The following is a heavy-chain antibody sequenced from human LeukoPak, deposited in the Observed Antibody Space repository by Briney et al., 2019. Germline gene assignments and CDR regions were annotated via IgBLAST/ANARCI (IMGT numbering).Heavy chain of an antibody. J-gene: IGHJ4*02. CDR3: ARGPYCSGGSCSVAFDY. CDR2: INHSGSN. D-gene: IGHD2-15*01. CDR1: GGSFSGYY. Sequence: PSETLSLTCAVYGGSFSGYYWSWIRQPPGKGLEWIGEINHSGSNNYNPSLKSRVTISVDTSKNQFSLKLSSVTAADTAVYYCARGPYCSGGSCSVAFDYWGQGTLVTVSS. V-gene: IGHV4-34*01.